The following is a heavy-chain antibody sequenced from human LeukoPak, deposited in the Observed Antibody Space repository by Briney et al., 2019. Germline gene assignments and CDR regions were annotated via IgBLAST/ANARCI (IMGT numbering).Heavy chain of an antibody. J-gene: IGHJ4*02. D-gene: IGHD6-13*01. CDR2: ISWNSGSI. V-gene: IGHV3-9*01. Sequence: GGSLRLSCAASGFTFDDYAMHWVRQAPGKGLEWVSGISWNSGSIGYADSVKGRFTISRDNAKNSLYLQMNSLRAEDTALYYCAKDNRPFRLAAAPDYWGQGTLVTVSS. CDR1: GFTFDDYA. CDR3: AKDNRPFRLAAAPDY.